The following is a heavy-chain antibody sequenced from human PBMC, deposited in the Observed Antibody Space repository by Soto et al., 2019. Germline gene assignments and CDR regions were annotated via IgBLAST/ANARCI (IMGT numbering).Heavy chain of an antibody. CDR2: IYPGDSDT. J-gene: IGHJ4*02. CDR3: ARHEEVTRRLEYSYGY. CDR1: GYIFTTDW. Sequence: GESLKISCKVSGYIFTTDWIGWLRQMPGKGLEWMGVIYPGDSDTIYSPSFQGQVTISSDKSISTAYLQWSSLNASDTAMYYCARHEEVTRRLEYSYGYWGTGPQLSVSS. D-gene: IGHD2-15*01. V-gene: IGHV5-51*01.